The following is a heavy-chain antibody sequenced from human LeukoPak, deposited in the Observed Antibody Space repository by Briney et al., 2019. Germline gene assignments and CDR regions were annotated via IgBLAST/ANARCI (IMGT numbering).Heavy chain of an antibody. CDR1: GFTFTNYG. CDR2: ISYDGITN. J-gene: IGHJ4*02. Sequence: QPGRSLRLSCSASGFTFTNYGMHWVRQAPGKGLEWVAVISYDGITNYYADSVKGRFTVSRDNSENTLYLQMNSLGPDDTAVYYCAKKAAPVSAIRAGFDYWGQGTLVTVSS. V-gene: IGHV3-30*18. D-gene: IGHD2-21*01. CDR3: AKKAAPVSAIRAGFDY.